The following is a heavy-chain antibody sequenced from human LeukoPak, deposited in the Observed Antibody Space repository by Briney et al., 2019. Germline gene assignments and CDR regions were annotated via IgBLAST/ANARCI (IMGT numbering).Heavy chain of an antibody. D-gene: IGHD5-18*01. V-gene: IGHV3-23*01. Sequence: PGGSLRLSCAASGFTFSSYAMSWVRQAPGKGLEWVSAISGSGGSTYYADSVKGRFTISRGNSKNTLYLQMNSLRAEDTAVYYCAKSLGYSYGYGDYWGQGTLVTVSS. CDR3: AKSLGYSYGYGDY. J-gene: IGHJ4*02. CDR2: ISGSGGST. CDR1: GFTFSSYA.